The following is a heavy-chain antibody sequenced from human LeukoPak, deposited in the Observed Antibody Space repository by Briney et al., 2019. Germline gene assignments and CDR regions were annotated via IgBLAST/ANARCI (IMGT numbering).Heavy chain of an antibody. CDR1: GFTVNTNG. Sequence: GGSLRLSCAASGFTVNTNGMHWVRQAPDKGLEWVSFMRNDGIDKYYADSVKGRFTVSRDDSKNTLYLQMNSLRTEDTAVYYCAKDTNYYYMDVWGKGTTVTVSS. D-gene: IGHD2-2*01. CDR3: AKDTNYYYMDV. J-gene: IGHJ6*03. V-gene: IGHV3-30*02. CDR2: MRNDGIDK.